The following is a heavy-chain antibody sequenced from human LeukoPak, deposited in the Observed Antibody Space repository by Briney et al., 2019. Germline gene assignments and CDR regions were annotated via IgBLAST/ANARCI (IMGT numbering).Heavy chain of an antibody. Sequence: GGSLRLSCAASGFTFSSYWMSWVRQAPGKGLEWVANIKQDGSEKYYVDSVKGRFTISRDNAKNSLYLQMNSLRAEDTAVYYXXRDWSGDDYYYYGMDVWGQGTTVTVSS. J-gene: IGHJ6*02. CDR2: IKQDGSEK. CDR3: XRDWSGDDYYYYGMDV. V-gene: IGHV3-7*01. D-gene: IGHD3-10*01. CDR1: GFTFSSYW.